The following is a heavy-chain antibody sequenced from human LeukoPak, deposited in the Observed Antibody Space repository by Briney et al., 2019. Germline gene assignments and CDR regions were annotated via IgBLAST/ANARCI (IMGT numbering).Heavy chain of an antibody. CDR3: ARGYKPGYSSGWSIFDY. CDR2: MNPNRGNT. D-gene: IGHD6-19*01. CDR1: GYTFTSYD. V-gene: IGHV1-8*01. J-gene: IGHJ4*02. Sequence: ASVKVSCKASGYTFTSYDINWVRQATGQGLEWMGWMNPNRGNTGYAQKFQGRVTMTRNTSISTVYMELSSLRSEDTAVYYCARGYKPGYSSGWSIFDYWGQGTLVTVSS.